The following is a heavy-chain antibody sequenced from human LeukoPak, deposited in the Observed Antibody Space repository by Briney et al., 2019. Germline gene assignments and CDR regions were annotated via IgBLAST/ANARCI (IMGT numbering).Heavy chain of an antibody. Sequence: SETLSLTCTVSGGSISSYYWSWIRQPAGKGLEWIGRIYTSGSTNYNPSLKSRVTMSVDTSKNQFSLKLSSVTAADTAVYCCAREEMIVVVTPGGDAFDIWGQGTMITVSS. CDR3: AREEMIVVVTPGGDAFDI. CDR2: IYTSGST. J-gene: IGHJ3*02. CDR1: GGSISSYY. D-gene: IGHD3-22*01. V-gene: IGHV4-4*07.